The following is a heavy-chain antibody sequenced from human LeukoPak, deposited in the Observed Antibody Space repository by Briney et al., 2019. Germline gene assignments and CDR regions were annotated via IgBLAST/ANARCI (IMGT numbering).Heavy chain of an antibody. V-gene: IGHV1-18*01. CDR3: AREVVGYCGGDCYGYYYYYYMDV. CDR1: GYTFTSYG. CDR2: ISAYNGNT. J-gene: IGHJ6*03. Sequence: ASVKVSCKASGYTFTSYGISWVRQAPGQGLEWMGWISAYNGNTNYAQKLQGRVTMTTDTSTSTAYMELRSLRSDDTAVYYCAREVVGYCGGDCYGYYYYYYMDVWGKGTTVTVSS. D-gene: IGHD2-21*01.